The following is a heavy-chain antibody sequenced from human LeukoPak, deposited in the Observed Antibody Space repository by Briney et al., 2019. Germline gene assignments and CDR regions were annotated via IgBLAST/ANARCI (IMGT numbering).Heavy chain of an antibody. D-gene: IGHD1-26*01. V-gene: IGHV4-39*01. CDR2: MYYSGST. CDR3: ARRSDSGSDDGEDYFDY. Sequence: SETLSLTCTVSSGSISNSTFYWGWIRQPPGKGLEWIGSMYYSGSTYYNPSLKSRVTITADTSKNQFSLKMTSVTAADTAVYYCARRSDSGSDDGEDYFDYWGQGTLVTVSS. CDR1: SGSISNSTFY. J-gene: IGHJ4*02.